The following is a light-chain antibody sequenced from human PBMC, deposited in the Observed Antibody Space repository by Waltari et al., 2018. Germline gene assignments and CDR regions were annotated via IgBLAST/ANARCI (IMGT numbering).Light chain of an antibody. CDR2: KAS. Sequence: DIQMTQSPSTLSASVGDRVIFSCRASQSISKWLDWYQQKPGKAPKLLIYKASTLESGVPSRFSGSVSGTEFTLTISSLQPEDFATYYCQQYNSYSLLSFGGGTKVEIK. J-gene: IGKJ4*01. CDR1: QSISKW. V-gene: IGKV1-5*03. CDR3: QQYNSYSLLS.